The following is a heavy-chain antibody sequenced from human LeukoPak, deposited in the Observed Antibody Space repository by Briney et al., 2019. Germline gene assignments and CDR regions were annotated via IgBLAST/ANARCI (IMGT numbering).Heavy chain of an antibody. V-gene: IGHV4-34*01. CDR1: GGSISGYY. J-gene: IGHJ3*02. Sequence: SETLSLTCTVSGGSISGYYWSWIRQPPGKGLEWIGEINHSGSTNYNPSLKSRVTISVDTSKNQFSLKLSSVTAADTSVYHCASLEGITMIVQGGAFDIWGQGTMVTASS. CDR2: INHSGST. D-gene: IGHD3-22*01. CDR3: ASLEGITMIVQGGAFDI.